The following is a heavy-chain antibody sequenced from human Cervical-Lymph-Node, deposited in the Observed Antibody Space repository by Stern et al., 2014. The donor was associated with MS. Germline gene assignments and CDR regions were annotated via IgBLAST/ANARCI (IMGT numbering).Heavy chain of an antibody. CDR3: AHSRVKYCRGGTCYSSLFDY. V-gene: IGHV2-5*02. Sequence: QVTLKESGPTLVKPTQTVTLTCTLSGFSVATAGVGVGWIRQPPGKALEWLALLYWDEDKLYSSSFKNRLTIIKDTSKNQVVLTMTNVDPVDTATYYCAHSRVKYCRGGTCYSSLFDYWGQGTLVTVSS. CDR2: LYWDEDK. J-gene: IGHJ4*02. D-gene: IGHD2-15*01. CDR1: GFSVATAGVG.